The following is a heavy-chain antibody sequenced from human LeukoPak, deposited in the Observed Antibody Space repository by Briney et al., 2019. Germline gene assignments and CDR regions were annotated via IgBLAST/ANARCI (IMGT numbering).Heavy chain of an antibody. CDR2: INPNSGGT. CDR3: ARVSSPLQYNWFDP. D-gene: IGHD1-14*01. Sequence: GASVKVSCKASGYTFTGYYMHWVRQAPGQGLEWMGRINPNSGGTNYAQKFQGRVTMTRDTSIITVYMELSRLRSDDTAVYYCARVSSPLQYNWFDPWGQGTLVTVSS. CDR1: GYTFTGYY. V-gene: IGHV1-2*06. J-gene: IGHJ5*02.